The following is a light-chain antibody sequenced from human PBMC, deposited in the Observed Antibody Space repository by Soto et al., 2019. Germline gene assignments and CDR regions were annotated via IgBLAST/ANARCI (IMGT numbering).Light chain of an antibody. V-gene: IGKV4-1*01. CDR3: QENYSVSRT. CDR1: QSLLYYSNFNNY. Sequence: IVMTQSPDALAVSLGERATINCNSIQSLLYYSNFNNYLAWFQKKKGQPPNLLIYWASYRQSGVPARLSGSGYGTDLTITINGMQDEDAEVYYCQENYSVSRTFGHGTKVDI. CDR2: WAS. J-gene: IGKJ1*01.